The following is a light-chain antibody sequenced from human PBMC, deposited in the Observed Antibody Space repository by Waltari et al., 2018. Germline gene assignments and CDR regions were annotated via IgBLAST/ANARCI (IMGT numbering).Light chain of an antibody. J-gene: IGKJ5*01. CDR1: QSINSY. CDR3: QQRYNWPLT. V-gene: IGKV3-11*01. CDR2: DAS. Sequence: EIVLTQSPATLSLSPGDRATLSCRASQSINSYVAWYQQKPGQAPRLLIYDASKRATGVPARVSGSGSGSDFTLTISSLDPEDFAVYYCQQRYNWPLTFGQGTRLEIK.